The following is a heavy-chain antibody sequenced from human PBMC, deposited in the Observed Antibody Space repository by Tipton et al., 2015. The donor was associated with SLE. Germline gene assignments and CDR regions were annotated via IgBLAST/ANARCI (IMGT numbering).Heavy chain of an antibody. CDR1: GTSFRNFA. J-gene: IGHJ3*01. CDR2: IIPLFDTS. CDR3: AREGPTAGYFSVDL. Sequence: QLVQSGAEVKTPGSSVKVSCQASGTSFRNFAITWVRQAPGHGLEWMGDIIPLFDTSHYSQKFQGRLTITTDTSTSTTYMELDSLRSDDTAMYYCAREGPTAGYFSVDLWGQGTMVTVSS. V-gene: IGHV1-69*06. D-gene: IGHD2/OR15-2a*01.